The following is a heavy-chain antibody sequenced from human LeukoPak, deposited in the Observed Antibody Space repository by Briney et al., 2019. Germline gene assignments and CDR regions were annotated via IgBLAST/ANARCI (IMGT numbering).Heavy chain of an antibody. CDR2: MNPNSGNT. CDR1: GYTFTSYD. V-gene: IGHV1-8*01. CDR3: ARAHCTGGFCPALY. J-gene: IGHJ4*02. D-gene: IGHD2-8*02. Sequence: ASVKVSCRASGYTFTSYDINWVRQAAGQGLEWLGWMNPNSGNTGYAQQFQGRVTMTRNTSISTAYMELNSLKSEDTAVYYCARAHCTGGFCPALYWGQGTLVTVSS.